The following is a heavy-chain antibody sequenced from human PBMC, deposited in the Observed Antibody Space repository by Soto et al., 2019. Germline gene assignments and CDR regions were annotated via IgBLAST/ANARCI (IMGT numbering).Heavy chain of an antibody. D-gene: IGHD2-15*01. CDR3: AGGRAARPLGY. J-gene: IGHJ4*02. V-gene: IGHV4-30-2*01. CDR1: GGSISSGGYS. Sequence: QLQLQESGSGLVKPSQTLSLTCAVSGGSISSGGYSWSWIRQPPGKGLEWIGYIYHSGSTYYTPSLKSRVTIAVDRSKNQFSLRLSSVTAADTAVYYCAGGRAARPLGYWGQGTLVTVSS. CDR2: IYHSGST.